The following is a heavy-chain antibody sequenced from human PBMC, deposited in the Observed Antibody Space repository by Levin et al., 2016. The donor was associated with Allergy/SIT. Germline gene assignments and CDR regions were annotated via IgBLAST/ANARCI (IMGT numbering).Heavy chain of an antibody. D-gene: IGHD3-22*01. V-gene: IGHV3-64D*09. Sequence: PGKGLEYVSTISSYGGSTYYADSVKGRFTISRDNSKNTLYLQMSSLRPEDTAMYYCVKECHDSTGYYPLAGGDYWGQGTLVTVSS. J-gene: IGHJ4*02. CDR3: VKECHDSTGYYPLAGGDY. CDR2: ISSYGGST.